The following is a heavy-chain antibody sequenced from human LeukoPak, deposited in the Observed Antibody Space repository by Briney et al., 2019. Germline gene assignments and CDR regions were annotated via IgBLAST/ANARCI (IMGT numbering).Heavy chain of an antibody. CDR3: AREGRLRFLEWPPYPFDP. D-gene: IGHD3-3*01. CDR2: INPSGGST. Sequence: ASVKVSCKASGYTFTSYYMHWVRQAPGQGLEWMGIINPSGGSTSYARKFQGRVTMTRDTSTSTVYMELSSLRSEDTAVYYCAREGRLRFLEWPPYPFDPWGQGTLVTVSS. J-gene: IGHJ5*02. V-gene: IGHV1-46*01. CDR1: GYTFTSYY.